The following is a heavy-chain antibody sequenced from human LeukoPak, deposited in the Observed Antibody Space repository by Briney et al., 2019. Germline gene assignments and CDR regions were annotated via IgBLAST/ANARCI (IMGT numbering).Heavy chain of an antibody. J-gene: IGHJ4*02. D-gene: IGHD4-23*01. V-gene: IGHV1-8*01. Sequence: ASVKVSCKASGYTFTSYDINWVRQATGQGLEWMGWMSPTTGHTGSAQKFQARITMTRDTSISTAHMELSSLTSKDTAVYFCARGWISGAISEHYFENWGQGTLVTVSS. CDR3: ARGWISGAISEHYFEN. CDR2: MSPTTGHT. CDR1: GYTFTSYD.